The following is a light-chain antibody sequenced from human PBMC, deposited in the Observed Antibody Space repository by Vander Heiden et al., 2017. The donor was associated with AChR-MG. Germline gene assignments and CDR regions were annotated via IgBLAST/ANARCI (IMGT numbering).Light chain of an antibody. J-gene: IGKJ5*01. Sequence: DIVMTQSPDSLSVSLGERATINCKSSQSVLYSSNNKNDLAWYQQKPGQPPKLLIYWASTRESGVPDRFSGSGSGTDFTLTISSLQAEDVAVYYCQQEYRPITFGQGTRLEIK. CDR1: QSVLYSSNNKND. CDR3: QQEYRPIT. V-gene: IGKV4-1*01. CDR2: WAS.